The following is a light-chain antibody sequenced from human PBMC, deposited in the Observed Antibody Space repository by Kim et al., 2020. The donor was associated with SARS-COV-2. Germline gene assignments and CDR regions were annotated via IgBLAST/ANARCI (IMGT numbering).Light chain of an antibody. CDR1: SGSIASNY. Sequence: KTVTISCTGSSGSIASNYVQWYQQRPGSAPTTVIYEDNQRPSGVPDRFSVSIDSSSNSASLTISGLKTEDEADYYCQSYDSSNQGVFGGGTQLTVL. V-gene: IGLV6-57*02. J-gene: IGLJ3*02. CDR2: EDN. CDR3: QSYDSSNQGV.